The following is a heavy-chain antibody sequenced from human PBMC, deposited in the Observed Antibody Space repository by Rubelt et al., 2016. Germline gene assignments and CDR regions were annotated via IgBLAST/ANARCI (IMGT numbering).Heavy chain of an antibody. V-gene: IGHV1-18*01. Sequence: QVQLVQSGAEVKKPGASVKVSCKASGYTFTSYGISWVRQAPGQGLEWMGWISAYNGNTNYAQKLQCRGTMTTDTSTRTAYMELRSLGSDDTAVYYCARDVGGNSGLYYFDYWGQGTLVTVSS. D-gene: IGHD4-23*01. CDR2: ISAYNGNT. CDR3: ARDVGGNSGLYYFDY. CDR1: GYTFTSYG. J-gene: IGHJ4*02.